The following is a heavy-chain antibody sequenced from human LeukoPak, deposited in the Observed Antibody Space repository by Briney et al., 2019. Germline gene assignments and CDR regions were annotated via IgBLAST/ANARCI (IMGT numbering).Heavy chain of an antibody. J-gene: IGHJ4*02. CDR2: ISAYNGNT. CDR3: ARCTGSTSCYTARYDY. V-gene: IGHV1-18*01. D-gene: IGHD2-2*02. Sequence: ASVKVSCKASGYTFTSYGISWVRQAPGQGLEWMGWISAYNGNTNYAQKLQGRVTMTTDTSTSTAYMVLRSLRSDDTAVYYCARCTGSTSCYTARYDYWGQGTLVTVSS. CDR1: GYTFTSYG.